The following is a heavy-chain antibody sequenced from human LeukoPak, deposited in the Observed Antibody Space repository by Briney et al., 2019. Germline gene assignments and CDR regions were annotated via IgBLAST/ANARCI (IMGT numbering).Heavy chain of an antibody. D-gene: IGHD6-13*01. CDR2: IYYSGST. CDR3: ARLQQLVPSWFDP. Sequence: PSETLSLTCTVSGGSISSYYWSWIRQPPGKGLEWIGYIYYSGSTIYNPSLKSRVTISVDTSENQFSLKLSSVTAADTAVYYCARLQQLVPSWFDPWGQGTLVTVSS. CDR1: GGSISSYY. V-gene: IGHV4-59*01. J-gene: IGHJ5*02.